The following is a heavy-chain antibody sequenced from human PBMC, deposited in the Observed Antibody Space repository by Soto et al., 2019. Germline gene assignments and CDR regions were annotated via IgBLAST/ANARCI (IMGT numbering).Heavy chain of an antibody. CDR2: IVVGSGNT. Sequence: SVKVSCKASGFTFTSSAVQWVRQARGRRLEWIGWIVVGSGNTNYAQKFQERVTITRDMSTSTAYMELSSLRSEDTAVYYCAADHDFWSGYYNWFDPWGQGTLVTVSS. D-gene: IGHD3-3*01. CDR3: AADHDFWSGYYNWFDP. V-gene: IGHV1-58*01. J-gene: IGHJ5*02. CDR1: GFTFTSSA.